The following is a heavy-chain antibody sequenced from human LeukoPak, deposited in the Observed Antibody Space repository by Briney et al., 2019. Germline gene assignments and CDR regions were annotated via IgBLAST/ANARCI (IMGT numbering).Heavy chain of an antibody. CDR1: GFTFSNYW. J-gene: IGHJ4*02. Sequence: GGSLRLSCAASGFTFSNYWMSWDRQAPGKGLEWVANIKQDGSEKSYVGSVKGRFTISRDNAKNSLYLQMNSLSAEDTAVYYCAREAYWGQGTLVTVSS. V-gene: IGHV3-7*01. CDR2: IKQDGSEK. CDR3: AREAY.